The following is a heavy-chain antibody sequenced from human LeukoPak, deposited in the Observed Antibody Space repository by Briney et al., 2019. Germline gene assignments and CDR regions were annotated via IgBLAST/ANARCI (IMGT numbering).Heavy chain of an antibody. Sequence: GGSLRLSCAASGFTFSSYSMNWVRQAPGKGLEWVSSISSSSSYIYYADSVKGRFTISRDNAKNSLYLQMNSLRAEDTAVYYCARDISMRVVAATNWFDPWGQGTLVTVSS. V-gene: IGHV3-21*01. D-gene: IGHD2-15*01. J-gene: IGHJ5*02. CDR3: ARDISMRVVAATNWFDP. CDR2: ISSSSSYI. CDR1: GFTFSSYS.